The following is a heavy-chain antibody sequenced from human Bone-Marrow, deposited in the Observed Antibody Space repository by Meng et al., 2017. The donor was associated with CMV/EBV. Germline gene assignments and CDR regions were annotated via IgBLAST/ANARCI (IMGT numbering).Heavy chain of an antibody. V-gene: IGHV5-51*01. CDR2: IYPGDSDT. Sequence: KVSCKGSGYSFTNYWIGWVRQMPGKGLEWMGIIYPGDSDTRYSPSFQGQVTISADKSISTAYLQWSSLKASDTAMYYCARTASNYDFWSDYYIFYYYGMDVWGQGTTVTVSS. J-gene: IGHJ6*02. D-gene: IGHD3-3*01. CDR3: ARTASNYDFWSDYYIFYYYGMDV. CDR1: GYSFTNYW.